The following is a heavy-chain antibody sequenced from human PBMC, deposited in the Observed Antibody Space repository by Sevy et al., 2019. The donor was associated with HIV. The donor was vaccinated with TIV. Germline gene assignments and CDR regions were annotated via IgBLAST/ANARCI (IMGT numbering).Heavy chain of an antibody. V-gene: IGHV3-30*04. CDR3: AREGDGSGSYYYYYGMDV. Sequence: GGSLRLSCAASGFTFSSYAMHWVRQAPGKGLEWVAVISYDGSNKYYADSVKGRFTISRDNSKNTLYLQMNSLRAGDTAVYYCAREGDGSGSYYYYYGMDVWGQGTTVTVSS. J-gene: IGHJ6*02. CDR1: GFTFSSYA. CDR2: ISYDGSNK. D-gene: IGHD3-10*01.